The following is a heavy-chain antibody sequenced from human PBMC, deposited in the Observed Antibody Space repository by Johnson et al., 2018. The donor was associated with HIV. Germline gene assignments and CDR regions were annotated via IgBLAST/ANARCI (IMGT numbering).Heavy chain of an antibody. V-gene: IGHV3-23*04. CDR2: ISGSGDTA. J-gene: IGHJ3*02. CDR1: GFTFSNYA. Sequence: VQLVESGGGLVQPGGSLRLSCAASGFTFSNYAMSWVRQAPGKGLEWVSAISGSGDTAYYADSVKGRFTISRDSSKNTLFLQMNSLRAEDTAVYHCAKTFPLTAAGFPLNAFDIWGQGTMVTVSS. CDR3: AKTFPLTAAGFPLNAFDI. D-gene: IGHD6-13*01.